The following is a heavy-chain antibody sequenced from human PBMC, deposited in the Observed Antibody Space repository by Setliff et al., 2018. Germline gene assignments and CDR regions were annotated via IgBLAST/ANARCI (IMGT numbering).Heavy chain of an antibody. CDR2: INHSGST. D-gene: IGHD3-22*01. CDR1: GGSFSGYY. J-gene: IGHJ4*02. Sequence: SETLSLTCAVYGGSFSGYYWSWFRQPPGKGLEWIGEINHSGSTNYNPSLTSRVTISVDTSKNQFSLKLSSVTAADTAVYYCASRDYDSSGYYVGSDYWGQGTLVTVS. V-gene: IGHV4-34*01. CDR3: ASRDYDSSGYYVGSDY.